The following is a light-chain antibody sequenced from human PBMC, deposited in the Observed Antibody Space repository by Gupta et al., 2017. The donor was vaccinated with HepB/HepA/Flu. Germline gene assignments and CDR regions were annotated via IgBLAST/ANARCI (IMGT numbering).Light chain of an antibody. V-gene: IGKV3-11*01. CDR2: HVS. J-gene: IGKJ4*01. CDR3: QQRSTWPPRLT. Sequence: IVLTQSPATLSLSPGERATLFCRASQSVTGYLAWYQQKPGQAPRLLIYHVSHRATGIPDRFSGSGSGTDFTLTINNLEPEDFAIYYCQQRSTWPPRLTFGGGTKVEI. CDR1: QSVTGY.